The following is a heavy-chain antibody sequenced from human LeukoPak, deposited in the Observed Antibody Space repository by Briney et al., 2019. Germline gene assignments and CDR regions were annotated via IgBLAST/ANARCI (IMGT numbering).Heavy chain of an antibody. Sequence: GGSLRLSCAASGFTFSNSAMTWVRQTPGKGLEWVSAISGSGGSTYYADSVKGRFTISRDNSMNTLSLQMNSLRAEDTAVYYCAKEGKTRNWNYYQAKSVYWGQGTLVTVSS. CDR2: ISGSGGST. J-gene: IGHJ4*02. V-gene: IGHV3-23*01. CDR3: AKEGKTRNWNYYQAKSVY. CDR1: GFTFSNSA. D-gene: IGHD1-7*01.